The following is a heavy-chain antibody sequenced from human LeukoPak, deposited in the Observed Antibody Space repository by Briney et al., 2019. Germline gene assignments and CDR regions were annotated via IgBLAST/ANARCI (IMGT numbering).Heavy chain of an antibody. CDR3: ANSYYYDSSGYYFDAFDI. V-gene: IGHV4-39*07. J-gene: IGHJ3*02. Sequence: SETLSLTCTVSGGSISSSSYYWGWIRQPPGKGLEWIGGIYYSGSTYYNPSLKSRVTISVDTSKNQFSLKLRSVTAADTAVYYCANSYYYDSSGYYFDAFDIWGQGTMVTVSS. CDR1: GGSISSSSYY. D-gene: IGHD3-22*01. CDR2: IYYSGST.